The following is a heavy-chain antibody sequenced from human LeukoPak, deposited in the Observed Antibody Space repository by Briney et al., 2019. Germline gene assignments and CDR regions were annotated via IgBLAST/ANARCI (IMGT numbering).Heavy chain of an antibody. J-gene: IGHJ4*02. CDR3: ARGREATYDY. V-gene: IGHV1-69*05. CDR1: GGTFSSYA. D-gene: IGHD1-26*01. CDR2: IIPIFGTA. Sequence: ASVKVSCKASGGTFSSYAISWVRQAPGQGLEWMGGIIPIFGTANYAQKSQGRVTITTDESTGTAYMELSSLRSEDTAVYYCARGREATYDYWGQGTLVTVSS.